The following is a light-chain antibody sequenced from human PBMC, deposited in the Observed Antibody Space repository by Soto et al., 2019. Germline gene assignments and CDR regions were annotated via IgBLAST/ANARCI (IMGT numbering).Light chain of an antibody. CDR2: AAS. V-gene: IGKV1-39*01. CDR1: QSISNY. Sequence: DIQMTQSASSLSASVGDRVTITCRASQSISNYLDWYQQKPGKAPNLLISAASILQSGVPSRFSGSGSGTDFTLTISNLQPEDFAGYYCQQTYSSPITFGQGTRLEIK. J-gene: IGKJ5*01. CDR3: QQTYSSPIT.